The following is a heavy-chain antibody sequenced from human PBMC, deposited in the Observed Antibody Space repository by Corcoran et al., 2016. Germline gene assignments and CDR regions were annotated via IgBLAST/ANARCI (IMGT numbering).Heavy chain of an antibody. J-gene: IGHJ4*02. CDR1: GGSISSSSYY. CDR2: IYYSGST. V-gene: IGHV4-39*07. D-gene: IGHD6-13*01. Sequence: QLQLQESGPGLVKPSETLSLTCTVSGGSISSSSYYWGWIRQPPGKGLEWIGSIYYSGSTYYNPSLKSRVTISVDMSKNQFSLKLSSVTAADTAVYYCATGIAAAGTATIFDYWGQGTLVTVSS. CDR3: ATGIAAAGTATIFDY.